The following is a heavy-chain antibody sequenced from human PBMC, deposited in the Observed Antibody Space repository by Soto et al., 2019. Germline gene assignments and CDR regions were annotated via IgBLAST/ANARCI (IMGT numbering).Heavy chain of an antibody. V-gene: IGHV3-23*01. CDR3: ATPLDSSGPNYYYGMDV. J-gene: IGHJ6*02. D-gene: IGHD3-22*01. CDR1: GFTFSSYA. CDR2: ISGSGGST. Sequence: GGSLRLSCAASGFTFSSYAMSWVRQAPGKGPEWVSAISGSGGSTYYADSVKGRFTISRDNSKNTLYLQMNSLRAEDTAVYYCATPLDSSGPNYYYGMDVWGQGTTVTVAS.